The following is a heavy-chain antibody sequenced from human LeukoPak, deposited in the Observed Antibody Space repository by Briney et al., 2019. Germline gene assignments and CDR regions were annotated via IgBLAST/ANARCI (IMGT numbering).Heavy chain of an antibody. V-gene: IGHV1-2*02. J-gene: IGHJ6*03. CDR1: GYTFTDYF. CDR3: ARGGLPAFYYYMDV. D-gene: IGHD1-26*01. Sequence: ASVKVSCKASGYTFTDYFTHWVRQAPGQGLEWMGWINPHSGGTNYAQKFQGRVTMTRDTSISTAYVELNRLRSDDTAVYYCARGGLPAFYYYMDVWGKGTTVTVSS. CDR2: INPHSGGT.